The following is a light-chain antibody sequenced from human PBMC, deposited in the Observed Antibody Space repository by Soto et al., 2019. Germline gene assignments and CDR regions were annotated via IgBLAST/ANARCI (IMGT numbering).Light chain of an antibody. CDR1: QSVGTY. CDR2: DAS. Sequence: EIVLTQSPATLALSPGERATLSCRASQSVGTYLAWYQQKPGQAPRLLIYDASNRATGIPARFSGSGSGTDFTLTINSLEPEDFAVYYCQQRGTWPPVTFGGGTKVEI. V-gene: IGKV3-11*01. CDR3: QQRGTWPPVT. J-gene: IGKJ4*01.